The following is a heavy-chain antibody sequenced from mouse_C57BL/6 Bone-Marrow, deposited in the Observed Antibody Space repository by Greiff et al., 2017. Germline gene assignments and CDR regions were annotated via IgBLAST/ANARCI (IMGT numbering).Heavy chain of an antibody. Sequence: QVQLQQPGAELVKPGASVKLSCKASGYTFTSYWMQWVKQRPGQGLEWIGEIDPSDSYTNYNQKFKGKATLTVDTSSSTAYMQLSSLTSEDSAVYYCARDTTVVATDYWGQGTTHTVSS. CDR3: ARDTTVVATDY. CDR2: IDPSDSYT. CDR1: GYTFTSYW. V-gene: IGHV1-50*01. J-gene: IGHJ2*01. D-gene: IGHD1-1*01.